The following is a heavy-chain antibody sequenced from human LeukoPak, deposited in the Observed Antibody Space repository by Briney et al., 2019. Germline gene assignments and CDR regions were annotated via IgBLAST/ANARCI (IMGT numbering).Heavy chain of an antibody. CDR2: IYYTGST. Sequence: SETLSLTCSVPDGSLSGFYWSWIRQSPGKGLEWIAYIYYTGSTNYNPSLKSRVTISVDTSKNQFSLKLSSVTAADTAVYYCARHYYDSSGYDLVPYFDYWGQGTLVTVSS. CDR1: DGSLSGFY. V-gene: IGHV4-59*08. J-gene: IGHJ4*02. D-gene: IGHD3-22*01. CDR3: ARHYYDSSGYDLVPYFDY.